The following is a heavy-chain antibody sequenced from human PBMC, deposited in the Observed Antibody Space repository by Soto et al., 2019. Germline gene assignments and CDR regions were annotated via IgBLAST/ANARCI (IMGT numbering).Heavy chain of an antibody. CDR1: GGSISSGDYY. Sequence: PSETLSLTCTVSGGSISSGDYYWSWIRQPPGKGLEWIGYIYYSGSTYYNPSLKSRVTISVDTSKNQFSLKLSSVTAADTAVYYCARATESGYYYVIDYWGQGTLVTVSS. J-gene: IGHJ4*02. CDR2: IYYSGST. V-gene: IGHV4-30-4*01. CDR3: ARATESGYYYVIDY. D-gene: IGHD3-22*01.